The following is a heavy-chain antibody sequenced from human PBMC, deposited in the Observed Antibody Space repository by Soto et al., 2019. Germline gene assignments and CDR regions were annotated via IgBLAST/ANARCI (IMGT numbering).Heavy chain of an antibody. CDR3: ARDVGPITIFGEALSGYFDF. D-gene: IGHD3-3*01. CDR2: IKQDGSER. Sequence: GGSLRLSCAVSGFSFGAYWMSWVRQAPGKGLEWLASIKQDGSERYYLDSVKGRFTISRDNAKDSLSLQMNSLRGEDTAFYYCARDVGPITIFGEALSGYFDFWGQGTRVTAPQ. J-gene: IGHJ4*02. V-gene: IGHV3-7*03. CDR1: GFSFGAYW.